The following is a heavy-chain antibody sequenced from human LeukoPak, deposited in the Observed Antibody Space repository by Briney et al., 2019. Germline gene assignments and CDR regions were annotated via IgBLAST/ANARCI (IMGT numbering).Heavy chain of an antibody. CDR3: ARDNIVGATFDY. CDR1: GYAFTRHY. J-gene: IGHJ4*02. Sequence: GASVKVSCKASGYAFTRHYMHWVRQAPGQGLEWMGLINPSGSSTIYAQKFQGRVTMTRDMSTSTDYMELSSLRSEDTAVYYCARDNIVGATFDYWGQGTLVTVSS. V-gene: IGHV1-46*01. D-gene: IGHD1-26*01. CDR2: INPSGSST.